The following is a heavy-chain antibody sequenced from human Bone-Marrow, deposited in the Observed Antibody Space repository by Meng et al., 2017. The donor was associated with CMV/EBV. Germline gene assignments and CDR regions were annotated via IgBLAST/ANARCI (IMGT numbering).Heavy chain of an antibody. J-gene: IGHJ4*02. CDR2: MNPNSGNT. Sequence: SVKFSCKASCYTFKSYDTRWVRQAPGQGLEWMGWMNPNSGNTGYAQKFQGRVTMTRNTSISTAYMELSSLRSEDTAVYYCARGALEWNWGQGTLVTVS. CDR3: ARGALEWN. V-gene: IGHV1-8*01. CDR1: CYTFKSYD. D-gene: IGHD3-3*01.